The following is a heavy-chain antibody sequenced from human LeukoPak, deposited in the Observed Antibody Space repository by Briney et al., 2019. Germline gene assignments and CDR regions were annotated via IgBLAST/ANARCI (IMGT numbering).Heavy chain of an antibody. CDR3: AKGKYQLMLEGMDV. V-gene: IGHV3-43*01. CDR1: GFTFSSYW. J-gene: IGHJ6*02. D-gene: IGHD2-2*01. Sequence: RLSCAASGFTFSSYWMHWVRQAPGKGLEWVSLISWDGGSTYYADSVKGRFTISRDNSKNSLYLQMNSLRTEDTALYYCAKGKYQLMLEGMDVWGQGTTVTVSS. CDR2: ISWDGGST.